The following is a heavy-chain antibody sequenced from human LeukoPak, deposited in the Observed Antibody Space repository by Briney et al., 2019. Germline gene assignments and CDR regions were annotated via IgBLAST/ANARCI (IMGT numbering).Heavy chain of an antibody. CDR3: ARVGGGADYGDYSDAFDI. Sequence: YPGGSLRLSCAASGFTFSSYWMSWVRQAPGKGLEWVANIKQDGSEKYYVDSVKGRFTISRDNAKNSLYLQMNSLRAEDTAVYYCARVGGGADYGDYSDAFDIWGQGTMVTVSS. J-gene: IGHJ3*02. CDR1: GFTFSSYW. D-gene: IGHD4-17*01. CDR2: IKQDGSEK. V-gene: IGHV3-7*01.